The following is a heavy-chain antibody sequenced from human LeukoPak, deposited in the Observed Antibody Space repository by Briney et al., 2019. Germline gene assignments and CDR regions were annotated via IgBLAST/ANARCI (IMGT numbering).Heavy chain of an antibody. J-gene: IGHJ4*02. V-gene: IGHV4-39*01. CDR3: ARLGGGASDY. D-gene: IGHD2-21*01. Sequence: SETLSLTCTVSGGSISSSSYYWGWIRQPPGKGLEWIGSIYYSGSTYYNPHLKSRVTISVDTSKNQFSLKLSSVTAADTAVYYCARLGGGASDYWGQGTLVTVSS. CDR2: IYYSGST. CDR1: GGSISSSSYY.